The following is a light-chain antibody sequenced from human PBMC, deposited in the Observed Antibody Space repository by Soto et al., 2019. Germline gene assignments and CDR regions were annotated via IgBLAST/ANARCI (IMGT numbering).Light chain of an antibody. CDR2: DVS. V-gene: IGLV2-11*01. J-gene: IGLJ1*01. Sequence: QSVLTQPRSVSGSPVQSVTISCTGTSSDVGGYDYVSWYQHHPGTAPKLMIYDVSMRPSGVPDRFSGSKSGSTASLTISGLQAEDEGDYYCCSYAGSYTFYVFGTGTKVTVL. CDR1: SSDVGGYDY. CDR3: CSYAGSYTFYV.